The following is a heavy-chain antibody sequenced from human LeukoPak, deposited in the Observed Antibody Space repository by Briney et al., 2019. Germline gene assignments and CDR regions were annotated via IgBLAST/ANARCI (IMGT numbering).Heavy chain of an antibody. CDR3: ARDLEELGGYCSGGSCYFLNWFDP. CDR2: INPNSGGT. Sequence: GASVKVSCKASRYSFTGYYIHWVRQAPGQGLEWLGWINPNSGGTNYAQKFQGRVTMTRDTSISTAYMELSRLRSDDTAVYYCARDLEELGGYCSGGSCYFLNWFDPWGQGTLVTVSS. J-gene: IGHJ5*02. CDR1: RYSFTGYY. V-gene: IGHV1-2*02. D-gene: IGHD2-15*01.